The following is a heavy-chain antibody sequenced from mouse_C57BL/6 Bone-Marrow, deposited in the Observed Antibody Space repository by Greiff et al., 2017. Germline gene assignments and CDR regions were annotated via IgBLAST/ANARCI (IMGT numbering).Heavy chain of an antibody. CDR1: GYTFTSYW. J-gene: IGHJ3*01. Sequence: QVQLQQPGAELVRPGSSVKLSCKASGYTFTSYWMHWVQQRPKQGLEWIGNIDPSDSETHYNQKFKDKATLTVDKSYSTAYMQLSSLTSEDSAVYYCARGDYYDYDGVAYWGQGTLVTVSA. CDR3: ARGDYYDYDGVAY. CDR2: IDPSDSET. D-gene: IGHD2-4*01. V-gene: IGHV1-52*01.